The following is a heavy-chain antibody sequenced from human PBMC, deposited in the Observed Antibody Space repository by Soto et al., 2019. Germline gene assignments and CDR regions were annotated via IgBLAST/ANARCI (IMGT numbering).Heavy chain of an antibody. CDR3: ARGRGYYDSSGYNWFDP. D-gene: IGHD3-22*01. V-gene: IGHV1-8*01. CDR2: MNPNSGNT. CDR1: GYTFTSYD. Sequence: GASVKVSCKASGYTFTSYDINWVRQATGQGLEWMGWMNPNSGNTGYAQKFQGRVTMTRNTSISTAYMELSSLRSEDTAVYYCARGRGYYDSSGYNWFDPWGQGTLVTVSS. J-gene: IGHJ5*02.